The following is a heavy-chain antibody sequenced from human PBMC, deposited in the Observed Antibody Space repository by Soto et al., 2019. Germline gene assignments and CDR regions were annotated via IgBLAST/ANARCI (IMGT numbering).Heavy chain of an antibody. CDR2: INVDGSRI. CDR3: IRGDGDRYDGHGYLGRH. D-gene: IGHD3-22*01. CDR1: GFTFSSYW. Sequence: EVQLVESGGGLVQPGGSLRLSCAASGFTFSSYWMHWVRQAPGKGLVWVSRINVDGSRISYADSVKGRCTISRDNVKNTLYLEMNSLGVEDTAVYYCIRGDGDRYDGHGYLGRHWGQGTLVTVST. J-gene: IGHJ4*02. V-gene: IGHV3-74*01.